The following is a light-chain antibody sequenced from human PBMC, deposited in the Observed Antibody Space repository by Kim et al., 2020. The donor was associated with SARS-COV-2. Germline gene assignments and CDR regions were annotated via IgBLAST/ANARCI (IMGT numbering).Light chain of an antibody. CDR1: QSVSSSY. V-gene: IGKV3-20*01. CDR3: QQYGGSPAT. Sequence: SPGERATLSCRASQSVSSSYLAWYQQKPGQAPRLLIYGASSRATGIPDRFSGSGSGTDFTLTISRLEPKDFAVYYCQQYGGSPATFGQGTKVDIK. CDR2: GAS. J-gene: IGKJ1*01.